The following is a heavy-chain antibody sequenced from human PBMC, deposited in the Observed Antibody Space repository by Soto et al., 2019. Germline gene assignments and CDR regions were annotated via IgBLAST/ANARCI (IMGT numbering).Heavy chain of an antibody. CDR1: GGSISSGGYY. CDR2: IYYSGST. J-gene: IGHJ5*02. D-gene: IGHD3-3*01. CDR3: ARGIARDDFWSGYYTGTGPRTENWFDP. Sequence: SETLSLTCTVSGGSISSGGYYWSWIRQHPGKGLEWIGYIYYSGSTYYNPSLKSRVTISVDTSKNQFSLKPSSVTAADTAVYYCARGIARDDFWSGYYTGTGPRTENWFDPWGQGTLVTVSS. V-gene: IGHV4-31*03.